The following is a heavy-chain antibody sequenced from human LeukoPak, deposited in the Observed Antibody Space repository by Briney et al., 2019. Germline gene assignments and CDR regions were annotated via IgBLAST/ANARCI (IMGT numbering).Heavy chain of an antibody. V-gene: IGHV1-18*01. J-gene: IGHJ4*02. Sequence: ASVKVSCKASGYTFTSYGISWVRRAPGQGLEWMGWISAYNGNTNYAQKLQGRVTMTTDTSTSTAYMELRSLRSDDTAVYYCARGDYYDSSGYRDYWGQGTLVTVSS. CDR3: ARGDYYDSSGYRDY. CDR1: GYTFTSYG. D-gene: IGHD3-22*01. CDR2: ISAYNGNT.